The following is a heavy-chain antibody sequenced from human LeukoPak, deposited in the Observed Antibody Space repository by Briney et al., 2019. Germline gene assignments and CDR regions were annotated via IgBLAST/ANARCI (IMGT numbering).Heavy chain of an antibody. CDR3: ARGAYGSGYGPIRYYMDV. CDR1: GYTFTSYD. D-gene: IGHD5-12*01. J-gene: IGHJ6*03. V-gene: IGHV1-8*03. CDR2: MNPNSGNS. Sequence: ASVKVSCKASGYTFTSYDINWVRQATGQGLEWMGWMNPNSGNSGYAQKFQGRVTITTDESTRAAYMELGSLRSEDTAVYYCARGAYGSGYGPIRYYMDVWGKGTTVTVSS.